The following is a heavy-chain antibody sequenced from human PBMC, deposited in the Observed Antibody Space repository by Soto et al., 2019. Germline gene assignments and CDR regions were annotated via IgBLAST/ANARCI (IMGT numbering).Heavy chain of an antibody. V-gene: IGHV3-66*01. CDR1: GFTVSSYY. Sequence: EVQLVESGGGLVQPGGSLRLSCAASGFTVSSYYMSWVRQAPGKGLDWVSVIYSGGSTYYADSVKGRFTISRDNSKNTLYLQMNSLRAEDTAVYYCAKSSYLKVYAGMDVWGKGTTVTVSS. CDR3: AKSSYLKVYAGMDV. J-gene: IGHJ6*03. D-gene: IGHD2-8*01. CDR2: IYSGGST.